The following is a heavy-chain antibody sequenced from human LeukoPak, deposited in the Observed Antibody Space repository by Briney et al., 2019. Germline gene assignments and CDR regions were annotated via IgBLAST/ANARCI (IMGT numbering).Heavy chain of an antibody. CDR2: ISYDGSNK. V-gene: IGHV3-30*04. J-gene: IGHJ4*02. D-gene: IGHD3-22*01. CDR3: ARYGYDSSGTFDY. Sequence: GRSLRLSCAASGFTFSSYAMHWVRQAPGKGLEWVAVISYDGSNKYYADSMKGRFTISRDNSKNTLYLQMNSLRAEDTAVYYCARYGYDSSGTFDYWGQGTLVTVSS. CDR1: GFTFSSYA.